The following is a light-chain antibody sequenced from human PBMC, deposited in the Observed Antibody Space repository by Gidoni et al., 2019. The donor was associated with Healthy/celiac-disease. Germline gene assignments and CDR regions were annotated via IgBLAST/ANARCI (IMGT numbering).Light chain of an antibody. V-gene: IGKV3-11*01. Sequence: IVLTQSPATLSLSPGERATLSCRASQSVSSYLAWYQQKPGQAPRLLIYDASNRATGILARFSGSGSGTDFTLTISSLEPEDFAVYYCQQRSNWPLTFGGGTKVEIK. CDR3: QQRSNWPLT. J-gene: IGKJ4*01. CDR1: QSVSSY. CDR2: DAS.